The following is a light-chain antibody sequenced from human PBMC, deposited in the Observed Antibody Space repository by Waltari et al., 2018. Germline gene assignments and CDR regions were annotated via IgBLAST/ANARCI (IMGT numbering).Light chain of an antibody. CDR1: QSVGNK. CDR2: GAS. Sequence: EIVMTQSPAYLSVSPGERAILSCRASQSVGNKVAWYQQKPGQAPRLLISGASTRATCIPVRFSGSGSGTDFTLTISSLQSENVAVYYCHQYNNWPQWTFGQGTKVEI. CDR3: HQYNNWPQWT. V-gene: IGKV3-15*01. J-gene: IGKJ1*01.